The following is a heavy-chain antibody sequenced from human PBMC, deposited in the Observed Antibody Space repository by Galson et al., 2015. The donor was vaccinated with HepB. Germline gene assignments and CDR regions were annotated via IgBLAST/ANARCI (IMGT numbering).Heavy chain of an antibody. CDR3: ARGEYCSSTSCHWIGSDFDL. Sequence: ETLSLTCAVYGGSFSGYYWSWIRQPPGKGLEWIGEINHSGSTNYNPSLKSRVTISVDTSKNQFSLKLSSVTAADTAVYYCARGEYCSSTSCHWIGSDFDLWGRGTLVTVSS. CDR2: INHSGST. D-gene: IGHD2-2*01. J-gene: IGHJ2*01. CDR1: GGSFSGYY. V-gene: IGHV4-34*01.